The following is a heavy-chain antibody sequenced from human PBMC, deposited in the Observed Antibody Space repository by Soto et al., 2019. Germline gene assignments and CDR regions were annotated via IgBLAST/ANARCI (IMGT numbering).Heavy chain of an antibody. CDR3: ATSPRFALDI. J-gene: IGHJ3*02. D-gene: IGHD3-16*01. Sequence: QVQLQESGPGLVKPSESLSLSCTVSGGSVSGGNYYWSWIRQPPGKGLEWIGYVSYSGSTNYNPSLKSRVTISVDTYKNQFSLNLSSVTAADTAVYYCATSPRFALDIWGQGTMVIVS. CDR2: VSYSGST. CDR1: GGSVSGGNYY. V-gene: IGHV4-61*01.